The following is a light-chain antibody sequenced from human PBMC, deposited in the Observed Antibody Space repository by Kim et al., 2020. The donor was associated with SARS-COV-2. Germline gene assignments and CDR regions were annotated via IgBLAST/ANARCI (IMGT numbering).Light chain of an antibody. CDR1: SNIVGNQG. J-gene: IGLJ6*01. CDR3: SALDSSLSAPNV. Sequence: HAGLTQPPSVSKGLRQTATLTCTGNSNIVGNQGAAWLQQHQGHPPKLLSYRNNNRPSGISERFSASRSGNTASLTITGLQPEDEADYYCSALDSSLSAPNVFGSGTKVTVL. CDR2: RNN. V-gene: IGLV10-54*02.